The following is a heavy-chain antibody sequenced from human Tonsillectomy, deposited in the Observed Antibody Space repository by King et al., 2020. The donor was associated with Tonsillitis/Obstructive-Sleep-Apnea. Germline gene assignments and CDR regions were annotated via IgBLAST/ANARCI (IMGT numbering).Heavy chain of an antibody. CDR1: GYSFTSYW. CDR3: ASHEDTSGYYGAFDI. Sequence: QLVQSGAEVKKPGESLKISCKGSGYSFTSYWIGWVRQMPGKGLEWMGIIYPGDSDTRYSPSFQGQVTISADKSISTAYLQWSSLKASDTAMYCCASHEDTSGYYGAFDIWGQGTMVTVSS. CDR2: IYPGDSDT. J-gene: IGHJ3*02. D-gene: IGHD3-22*01. V-gene: IGHV5-51*01.